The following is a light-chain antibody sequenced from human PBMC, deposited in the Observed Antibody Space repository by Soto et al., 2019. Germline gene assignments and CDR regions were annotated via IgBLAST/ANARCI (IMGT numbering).Light chain of an antibody. CDR2: GAS. Sequence: EIVLTQSHGTLSVSPGERDTLSCRASQSVSSNLAWYQQKPGQAPRLLFYGASTGATGIPARFSGSGSETEFTLSISSLQSEDFAVYYCQQYNNWPGTFGXGTKVDIK. CDR1: QSVSSN. J-gene: IGKJ1*01. CDR3: QQYNNWPGT. V-gene: IGKV3-15*01.